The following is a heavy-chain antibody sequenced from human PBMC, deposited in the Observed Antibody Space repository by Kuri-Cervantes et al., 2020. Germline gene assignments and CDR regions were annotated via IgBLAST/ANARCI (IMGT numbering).Heavy chain of an antibody. J-gene: IGHJ4*02. D-gene: IGHD3-22*01. CDR3: ATSPGYYFYDY. CDR2: INHTGST. CDR1: GGSFSGYY. Sequence: ESLKISCAVYGGSFSGYYWSWIRQPPGKGLEWIGEINHTGSTSYNPSLKSRVTISLDTSKDQFSLKLSSVTAADTAVYYCATSPGYYFYDYWGQGTLVTVSS. V-gene: IGHV4-34*01.